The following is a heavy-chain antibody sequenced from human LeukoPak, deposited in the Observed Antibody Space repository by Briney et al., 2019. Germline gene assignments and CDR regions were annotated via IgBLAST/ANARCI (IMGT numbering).Heavy chain of an antibody. CDR3: ASPRDSSGYYADYYYGMVV. CDR2: IIPILGIA. V-gene: IGHV1-69*04. Sequence: GASVKVSCKASGGTFSSYAISWVRQAPGQGLEWMGRIIPILGIANYAQKFQGRVTITADKSTSTAYMELSSLRSEDTAVYYCASPRDSSGYYADYYYGMVVWGQGTTVTVSS. D-gene: IGHD3-22*01. J-gene: IGHJ6*02. CDR1: GGTFSSYA.